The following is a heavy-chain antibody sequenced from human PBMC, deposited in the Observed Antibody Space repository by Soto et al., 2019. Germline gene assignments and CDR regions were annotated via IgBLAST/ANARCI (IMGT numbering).Heavy chain of an antibody. Sequence: QVQLVQSGAEVKKPGPSVKVSCKAPSYTFASYGISWVRQAPGQGREGMGWISAYNGNTNYAQKLQGRLTMTTDTSTSTAYMEPLSLRCDGTAVYYCAGVIAAAAGFAYWGQGTLVTVSS. V-gene: IGHV1-18*01. CDR3: AGVIAAAAGFAY. D-gene: IGHD6-13*01. CDR1: SYTFASYG. J-gene: IGHJ4*02. CDR2: ISAYNGNT.